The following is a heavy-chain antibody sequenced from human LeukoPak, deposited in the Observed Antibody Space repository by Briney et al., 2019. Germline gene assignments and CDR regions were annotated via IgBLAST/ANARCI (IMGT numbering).Heavy chain of an antibody. V-gene: IGHV3-74*01. CDR1: GFTFSSYW. D-gene: IGHD3-10*01. CDR3: ARGSAVGACFDY. CDR2: VHSDGSPT. Sequence: GGSLRLSCAASGFTFSSYWMHWVRQAPGKGLVWVSRVHSDGSPTSYADSVKGRFTISRDNAKNTLYLQMNSLRAEDTAVYYCARGSAVGACFDYWGQGTLVTVSS. J-gene: IGHJ4*02.